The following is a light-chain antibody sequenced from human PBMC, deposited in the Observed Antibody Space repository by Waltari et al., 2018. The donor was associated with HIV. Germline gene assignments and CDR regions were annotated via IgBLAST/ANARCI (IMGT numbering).Light chain of an antibody. CDR3: QQSYSTPPYT. J-gene: IGKJ2*01. CDR2: AAS. Sequence: DIQMTQSPSSLSASVGDRVTITCRASQSISSYLNWYQQKPGKAPKLLIYAASSLHSGVPSRFSGSGSGTDFTLTITSLQPEDFATYYCQQSYSTPPYTFGQGTKLEIK. V-gene: IGKV1-39*01. CDR1: QSISSY.